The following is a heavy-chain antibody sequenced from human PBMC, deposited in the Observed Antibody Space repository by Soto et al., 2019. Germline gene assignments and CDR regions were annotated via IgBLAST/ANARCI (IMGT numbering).Heavy chain of an antibody. Sequence: GGSLRLSCAASGFTFSSYAMSWVRQAPGKGLEWVSAISGSGGSTYYADSVKGRFTISRDNSKNTLYLQMNSLRAEDTAVYYCAKDGLVSGVGRDRYYYGMDVWGQGTTVTVSS. J-gene: IGHJ6*02. CDR3: AKDGLVSGVGRDRYYYGMDV. CDR2: ISGSGGST. CDR1: GFTFSSYA. D-gene: IGHD2-21*01. V-gene: IGHV3-23*01.